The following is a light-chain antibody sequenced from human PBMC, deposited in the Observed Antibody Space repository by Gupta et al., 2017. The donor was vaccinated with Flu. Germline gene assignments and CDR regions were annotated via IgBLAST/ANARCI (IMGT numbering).Light chain of an antibody. J-gene: IGLJ3*02. CDR1: SSDVGGYNY. CDR2: EVT. V-gene: IGLV2-8*01. CDR3: SSYAGSNVAV. Sequence: QSALTQPPSASGSPGQSVTISCTGTSSDVGGYNYVSWYQQHPGKAPKLMIYEVTKRPSGVPDRFSGSKSGYTASLTVSGLQADDEGYYYCSSYAGSNVAVFGGGTKLTVL.